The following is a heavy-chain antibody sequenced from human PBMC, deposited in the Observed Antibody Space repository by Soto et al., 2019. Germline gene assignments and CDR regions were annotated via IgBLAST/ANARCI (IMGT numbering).Heavy chain of an antibody. V-gene: IGHV3-23*01. CDR2: VSANGQGL. CDR1: GFTFSSSA. Sequence: LRLSCAASGFTFSSSAISWVRQAPGKGLEWVSAVSANGQGLYYADSVRGRFTISRDNSKNTVFLHMDSLSAEDTAVYYCAKDRHYPRDYFHYWGQGTLVTVSS. CDR3: AKDRHYPRDYFHY. D-gene: IGHD3-10*01. J-gene: IGHJ4*02.